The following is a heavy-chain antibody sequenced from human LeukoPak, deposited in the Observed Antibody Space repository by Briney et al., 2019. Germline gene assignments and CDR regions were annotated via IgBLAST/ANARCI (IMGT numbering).Heavy chain of an antibody. J-gene: IGHJ6*03. Sequence: SAETLSLTCTVSGGSISSYYWSWIRQPPGKGLEWTGHIYYRGTTNYNPSLNRRVTISVDTSNNQFSLTLTSVTAADTAVYYCARVVSGTLFGVLNYYTDVWGKGTTVTVSS. D-gene: IGHD3-3*01. V-gene: IGHV4-59*01. CDR2: IYYRGTT. CDR3: ARVVSGTLFGVLNYYTDV. CDR1: GGSISSYY.